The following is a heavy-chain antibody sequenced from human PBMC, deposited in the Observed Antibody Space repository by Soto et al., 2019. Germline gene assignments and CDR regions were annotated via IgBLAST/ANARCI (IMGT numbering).Heavy chain of an antibody. D-gene: IGHD3-10*01. CDR1: GFTFNTYP. Sequence: EVKVLQSGGGVVPPGGSLRLSCATSGFTFNTYPMTWVRQAPGKGLEWVSSISSTAGKTSSYADSVKGRFAISRDFSDNTVYLQMDNLRVDDTAVYFCAKGVLSFHYGMEVWGQGTTVTVSS. J-gene: IGHJ6*02. V-gene: IGHV3-23*01. CDR2: ISSTAGKTS. CDR3: AKGVLSFHYGMEV.